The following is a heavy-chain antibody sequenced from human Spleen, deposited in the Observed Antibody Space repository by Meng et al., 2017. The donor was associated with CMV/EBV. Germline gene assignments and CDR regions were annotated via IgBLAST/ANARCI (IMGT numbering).Heavy chain of an antibody. Sequence: KYGVNWTRQAPGQGLEWMGWVSTYKSATEFAQRVQEGVTMIADTSTNTAYMELRSLTSDDTAVYYCARGGGVYYSATGGRDRYFDLWGQGTLVTVSS. CDR1: KYG. CDR2: VSTYKSAT. CDR3: ARGGGVYYSATGGRDRYFDL. J-gene: IGHJ4*02. V-gene: IGHV1-18*01. D-gene: IGHD3-10*01.